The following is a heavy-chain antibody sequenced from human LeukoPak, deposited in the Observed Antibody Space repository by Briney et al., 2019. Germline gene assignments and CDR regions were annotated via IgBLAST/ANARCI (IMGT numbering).Heavy chain of an antibody. D-gene: IGHD2-21*02. CDR1: GFTFSSYS. CDR3: ARDGYCGGDCYSHRYFQH. V-gene: IGHV3-21*01. J-gene: IGHJ1*01. Sequence: GGSLRLSCAASGFTFSSYSMNWVRQAPGKGLEWVSSISSSSSYIYYADSVKGRFTISRDNAKNSLYLQMNSLRAEDTAVYYCARDGYCGGDCYSHRYFQHWGQGTLVTVSS. CDR2: ISSSSSYI.